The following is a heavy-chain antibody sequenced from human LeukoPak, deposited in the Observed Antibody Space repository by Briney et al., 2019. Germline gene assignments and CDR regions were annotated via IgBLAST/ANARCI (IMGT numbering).Heavy chain of an antibody. CDR2: IKEDGSEI. Sequence: PGGSLRLSCAASAFTFSNYWMSWVRQAPGKGLEWVANIKEDGSEINYVDSVKGRFTISRDNAKNSLYLQMNSLRAEDTAVYYCAREGIAAAGTGGDYWGQGTLVTVSS. V-gene: IGHV3-7*01. D-gene: IGHD6-13*01. CDR3: AREGIAAAGTGGDY. CDR1: AFTFSNYW. J-gene: IGHJ4*02.